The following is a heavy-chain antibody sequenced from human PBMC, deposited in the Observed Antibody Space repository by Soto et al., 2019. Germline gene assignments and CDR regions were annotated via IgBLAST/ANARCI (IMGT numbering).Heavy chain of an antibody. Sequence: LSLTCAVYGGSFSGYYWSWIRQPPGKGLEWIGEINHSGSTNYNPSLKSRVTISVDTSKNQFSLKLSSVTAADTAVYYCARGSVLWFGEFYYYMDVWGKGTTVTVSS. J-gene: IGHJ6*03. D-gene: IGHD3-10*01. CDR2: INHSGST. CDR1: GGSFSGYY. V-gene: IGHV4-34*01. CDR3: ARGSVLWFGEFYYYMDV.